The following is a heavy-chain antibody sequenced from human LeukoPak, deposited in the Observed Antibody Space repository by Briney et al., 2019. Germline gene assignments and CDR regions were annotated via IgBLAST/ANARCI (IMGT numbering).Heavy chain of an antibody. CDR2: IIPIFGTA. CDR3: ARGPYSSSWSNFDY. V-gene: IGHV1-69*06. J-gene: IGHJ4*02. Sequence: SVKVSCKASGGTCSSYAISWVRQAPGQGLEWMGGIIPIFGTANYAQKFQGRVTITADKSTSTAYMELSSLRSEDTAVYYCARGPYSSSWSNFDYWGQGTLVTVSS. D-gene: IGHD6-13*01. CDR1: GGTCSSYA.